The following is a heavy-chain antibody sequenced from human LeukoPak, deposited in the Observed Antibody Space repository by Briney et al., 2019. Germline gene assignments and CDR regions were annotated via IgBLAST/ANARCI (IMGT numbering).Heavy chain of an antibody. V-gene: IGHV1-24*01. CDR3: ATDYLPSGYYYTMDV. Sequence: ASVKVSCKASGYTLTELSMHWVRQAPGKGLEWMGGFDPEDGETIYAQKFQGRVTMTEDTSTDTAYMELSSLRSEDTAVYYCATDYLPSGYYYTMDVWGKGTTVTVSS. CDR2: FDPEDGET. D-gene: IGHD3-22*01. J-gene: IGHJ6*03. CDR1: GYTLTELS.